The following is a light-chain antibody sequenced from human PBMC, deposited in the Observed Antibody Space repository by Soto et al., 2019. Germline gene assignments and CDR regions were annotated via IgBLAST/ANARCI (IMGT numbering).Light chain of an antibody. CDR1: QSLVSPDGKTY. V-gene: IGKV2-30*01. CDR2: KVS. J-gene: IGKJ4*01. CDR3: MQGSHWPPT. Sequence: DVVATQSPLSLAVTLGQPASISCRSTQSLVSPDGKTYLNWFHQRPGQSPRRLIYKVSNRDSGVPDRFSGHGSGTDFTPKISRVEAEDVGVYYCMQGSHWPPTFGGGTKVEIK.